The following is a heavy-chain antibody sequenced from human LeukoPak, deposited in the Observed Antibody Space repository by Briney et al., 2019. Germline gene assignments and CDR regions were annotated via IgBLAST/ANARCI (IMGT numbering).Heavy chain of an antibody. CDR2: ISGYNGNT. J-gene: IGHJ6*03. V-gene: IGHV1-18*01. Sequence: ASVKVSCKASGYTFTIYGITWVRQAPGQGLEWMGWISGYNGNTDYAQKLQGRVTMTTDTSTSTAYMELRSLRSDDTAVYYCARALYSSSWPNMDVRGKGTTVTVSS. D-gene: IGHD6-13*01. CDR3: ARALYSSSWPNMDV. CDR1: GYTFTIYG.